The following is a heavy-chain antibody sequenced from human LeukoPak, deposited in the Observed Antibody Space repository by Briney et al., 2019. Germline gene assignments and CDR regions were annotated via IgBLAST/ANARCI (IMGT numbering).Heavy chain of an antibody. CDR2: INPSGGST. Sequence: GASVKVSCKASGYTFTSYYMHWVRQAPGQGLEWMGIINPSGGSTSYAQKFQGRVTMTRDTSTSTVYTELSSLRSEDTAVYYCARERVCSSTSCYAGGLDYWGQGTLVTVSS. D-gene: IGHD2-2*01. V-gene: IGHV1-46*01. J-gene: IGHJ4*02. CDR3: ARERVCSSTSCYAGGLDY. CDR1: GYTFTSYY.